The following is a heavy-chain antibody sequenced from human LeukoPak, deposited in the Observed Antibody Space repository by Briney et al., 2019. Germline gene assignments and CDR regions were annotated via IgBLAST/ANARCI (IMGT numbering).Heavy chain of an antibody. V-gene: IGHV3-33*06. CDR2: IWYDGGNQ. J-gene: IGHJ4*02. D-gene: IGHD2-21*02. CDR3: AKDKNTPATAQPQRGYFES. Sequence: PGGSLRLSCAASGFPFSGSGMHWVRQAPGKGLEWVAIIWYDGGNQYYADSVKGRFTISRDNSKNTVDLQMNSLRAEDTAVYFCAKDKNTPATAQPQRGYFESWGQGTLVTVSS. CDR1: GFPFSGSG.